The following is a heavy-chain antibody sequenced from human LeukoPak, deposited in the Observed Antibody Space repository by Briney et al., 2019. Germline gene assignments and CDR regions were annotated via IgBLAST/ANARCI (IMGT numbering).Heavy chain of an antibody. D-gene: IGHD6-19*01. J-gene: IGHJ2*01. V-gene: IGHV3-13*01. CDR2: IGTAGDT. CDR3: ARAGSGWPPSNWYFDL. Sequence: GGSLRLSCAASGFTFDDYAMHWVRQAPGKGLEWVSAIGTAGDTYYPGSVKGRFTISRENAKNSLYLQMNSLRAGDTAVYYCARAGSGWPPSNWYFDLWGRGTLVTVSS. CDR1: GFTFDDYA.